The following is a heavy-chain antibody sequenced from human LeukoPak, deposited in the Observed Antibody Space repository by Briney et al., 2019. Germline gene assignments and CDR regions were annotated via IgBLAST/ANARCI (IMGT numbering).Heavy chain of an antibody. D-gene: IGHD3-10*01. CDR1: GYSFTSYW. J-gene: IGHJ4*02. CDR3: ARSSRFGELLPDY. CDR2: IDPSDSYT. V-gene: IGHV5-10-1*01. Sequence: GGSLKISCKGSGYSFTSYWISWVRQMPGKGLEWMGRIDPSDSYTNYSPSFQGHVTISANKSIRTAYLEWSSLKASDHAMYYCARSSRFGELLPDYWGQGTLVTVSS.